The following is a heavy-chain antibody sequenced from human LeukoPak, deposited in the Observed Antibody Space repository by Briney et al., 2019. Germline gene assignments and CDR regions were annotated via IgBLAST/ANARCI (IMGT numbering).Heavy chain of an antibody. CDR3: AKVTGSGSYLADAFDI. V-gene: IGHV3-23*01. D-gene: IGHD3-10*01. Sequence: PGGSLRLSCAATGLTFSSYGMNWVRQAPRKGLEWVSSISGSGDSTYHADSVRGRFTVSRDNSKNTLYLQMKSLRAEDTAVYYCAKVTGSGSYLADAFDIWGHGTVVSVSS. CDR1: GLTFSSYG. J-gene: IGHJ3*02. CDR2: ISGSGDST.